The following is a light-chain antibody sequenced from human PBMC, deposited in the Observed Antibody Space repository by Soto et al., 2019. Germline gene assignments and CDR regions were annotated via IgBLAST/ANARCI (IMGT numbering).Light chain of an antibody. CDR3: QQYDSFSVT. CDR2: DSS. Sequence: DIQMTQSPSSLSASVGDRVTITCQASQDIKNYLNWYQQKSGKAPKLLIYDSSSLESGVPSRFSGSGSGTEFRLTISTMQPDDFATYYCQQYDSFSVTFGQGTRLEIK. J-gene: IGKJ5*01. CDR1: QDIKNY. V-gene: IGKV1-5*01.